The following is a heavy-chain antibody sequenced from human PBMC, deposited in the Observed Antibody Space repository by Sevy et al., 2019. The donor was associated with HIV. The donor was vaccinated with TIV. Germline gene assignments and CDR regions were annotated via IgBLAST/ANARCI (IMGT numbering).Heavy chain of an antibody. Sequence: ASVKVSCKASGYTFTNYHITWVRQAPGQGLEWMGWITPNNGKTNYARRLQGRVTMTTDTSTATAYMELRNLRSDDTAVYFCARAPSGSQGPGQYFHHWGQGTLVTVSS. CDR1: GYTFTNYH. V-gene: IGHV1-18*01. J-gene: IGHJ1*01. D-gene: IGHD1-26*01. CDR2: ITPNNGKT. CDR3: ARAPSGSQGPGQYFHH.